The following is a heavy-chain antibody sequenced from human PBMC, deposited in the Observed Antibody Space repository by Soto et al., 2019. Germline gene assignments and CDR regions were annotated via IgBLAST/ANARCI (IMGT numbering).Heavy chain of an antibody. V-gene: IGHV3-30*18. CDR1: GFTFSSYG. CDR3: AKDLTRSVTTEVDWFDP. Sequence: QVQLVESGGGVVQPGRSLRLSCAASGFTFSSYGMHWVRQAPGKGLEWVAVISYDGSNKYYADSVKGRFTISSDNSKNTLYLQMNSLRAEDTAVYYCAKDLTRSVTTEVDWFDPWGQGTLVTVSS. CDR2: ISYDGSNK. D-gene: IGHD4-17*01. J-gene: IGHJ5*02.